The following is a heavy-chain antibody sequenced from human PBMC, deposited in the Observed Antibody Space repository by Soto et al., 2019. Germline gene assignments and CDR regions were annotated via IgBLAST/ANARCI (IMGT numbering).Heavy chain of an antibody. CDR3: ARGNVVVPVAMRDNWFDP. CDR1: GFTFSSYS. CDR2: ISSSSSSI. J-gene: IGHJ5*02. V-gene: IGHV3-48*02. Sequence: GGSLRLSCAASGFTFSSYSMNWVRQAPGKGLEWVSYISSSSSSIYYADSVKGRFTISRDNAENSLYLQMNSLRDEDTAVYYCARGNVVVPVAMRDNWFDPWGQGTLVTVSS. D-gene: IGHD2-2*01.